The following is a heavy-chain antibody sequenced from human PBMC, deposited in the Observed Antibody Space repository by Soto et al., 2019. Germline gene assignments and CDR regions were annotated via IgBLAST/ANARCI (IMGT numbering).Heavy chain of an antibody. Sequence: DVQVVESGGGLVQPGGSLRLSCAASGFTFSDHYMDWVRQAPGKGLEWVGRAGNKDNNYNTEYAASVKGRFTISRDDSKYSLYLQMNSLKTEDTAVYYCARERYYYDSSGYDYWGQGTLVTVSS. J-gene: IGHJ4*02. CDR2: AGNKDNNYNT. CDR1: GFTFSDHY. D-gene: IGHD3-22*01. V-gene: IGHV3-72*01. CDR3: ARERYYYDSSGYDY.